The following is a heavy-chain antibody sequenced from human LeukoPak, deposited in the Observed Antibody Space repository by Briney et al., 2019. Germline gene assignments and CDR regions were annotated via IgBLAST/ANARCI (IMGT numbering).Heavy chain of an antibody. V-gene: IGHV4-39*07. CDR3: ARGITIVRGTPYYFDY. CDR1: GGSITSSNDY. CDR2: IYYSGST. J-gene: IGHJ4*02. D-gene: IGHD3-10*01. Sequence: SETLSLTCIVSGGSITSSNDYWGWIRQPPGKGLEWIGSIYYSGSTYYNPSLKSRVTTSVDTSKNQFSLKLSSVTAADTAVYYCARGITIVRGTPYYFDYWGQGVLVTVSS.